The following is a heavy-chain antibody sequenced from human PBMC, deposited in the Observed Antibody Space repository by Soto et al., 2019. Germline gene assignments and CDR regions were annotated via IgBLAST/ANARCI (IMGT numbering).Heavy chain of an antibody. CDR2: ISYDGSNK. J-gene: IGHJ4*02. CDR1: GFTFSSYA. CDR3: ARDIQRLLAY. V-gene: IGHV3-30-3*01. D-gene: IGHD3-22*01. Sequence: GGSLRLSCAASGFTFSSYAMHWVRQAPGKGLEWMAVISYDGSNKYYADSVKGRFTISRDNSKNTLYLQMNSLRAEDTAVYYCARDIQRLLAYWGQGTLVTVSS.